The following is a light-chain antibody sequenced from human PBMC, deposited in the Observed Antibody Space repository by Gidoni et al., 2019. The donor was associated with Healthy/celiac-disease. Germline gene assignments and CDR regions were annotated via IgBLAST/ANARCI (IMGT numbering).Light chain of an antibody. CDR3: QQYDNPPLT. J-gene: IGKJ4*01. CDR1: QDISNY. V-gene: IGKV1-33*01. Sequence: DIQMTQSPSSLSASVGDRVTITCQASQDISNYLNWYQQKPGKAPKLLIYDASNLETGVPSRFSGSGSGTDFTFTISSLQPEDIATYYCQQYDNPPLTFGAXTKVEIK. CDR2: DAS.